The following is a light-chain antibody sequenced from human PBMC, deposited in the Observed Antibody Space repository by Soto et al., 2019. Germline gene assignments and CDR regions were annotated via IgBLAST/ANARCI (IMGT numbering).Light chain of an antibody. CDR3: MQGTHGSQA. J-gene: IGKJ2*01. CDR2: KVS. V-gene: IGKV2-30*01. CDR1: QILVYSDGNTY. Sequence: DVVMTQSPLSLPVTLGQPASISCWSSQILVYSDGNTYLNWFQPRTGQSPRRLIYKVSNRDSGVTDRFSGSGSVTVFTVKISRVEAEEVGVSYCMQGTHGSQAFGQGTKLEIK.